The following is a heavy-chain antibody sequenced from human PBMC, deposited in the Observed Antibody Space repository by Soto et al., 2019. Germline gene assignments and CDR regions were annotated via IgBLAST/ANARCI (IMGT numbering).Heavy chain of an antibody. Sequence: QVQLVQSGAEVKKPGASVKVSCKASGYTFSDSYVHWVRQAPGQGLEWMGWSNPNSGGTYYPQKFRGRVTMTGDTSIDTAYMELTSLRSDATAVYFCARGRGRVALGHSSSLDYWGQGTLVSVSS. CDR2: SNPNSGGT. J-gene: IGHJ4*02. CDR3: ARGRGRVALGHSSSLDY. CDR1: GYTFSDSY. D-gene: IGHD6-6*01. V-gene: IGHV1-2*02.